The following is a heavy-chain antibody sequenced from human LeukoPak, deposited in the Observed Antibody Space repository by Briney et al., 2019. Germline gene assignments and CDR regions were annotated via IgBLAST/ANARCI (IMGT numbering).Heavy chain of an antibody. Sequence: QPGGSLRLSCAASGFTFSPYSMNWVRQAPGKGLEWVSAISGSGGSTYYADSVKGRFTISRDNSKNTLYLQMNSLRAEDTAVYYCAKSRGSGTGSYFDYWGQGTLVTVSS. CDR3: AKSRGSGTGSYFDY. J-gene: IGHJ4*02. V-gene: IGHV3-23*01. D-gene: IGHD2-15*01. CDR1: GFTFSPYS. CDR2: ISGSGGST.